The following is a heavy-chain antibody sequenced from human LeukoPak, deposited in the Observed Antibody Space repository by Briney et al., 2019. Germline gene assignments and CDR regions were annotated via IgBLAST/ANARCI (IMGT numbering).Heavy chain of an antibody. CDR3: AIAKGELWLNRATLY. CDR1: GFTFSSYS. V-gene: IGHV3-21*01. CDR2: ISSSSSYI. D-gene: IGHD5-18*01. J-gene: IGHJ4*02. Sequence: GGSLRLSCAASGFTFSSYSMNWVRQAPGKGLEWVSSISSSSSYIYYADSVKGRFTIFRDNAKNSLYLQMNSLRAEDTAVYYCAIAKGELWLNRATLYWGQGTLVTVSS.